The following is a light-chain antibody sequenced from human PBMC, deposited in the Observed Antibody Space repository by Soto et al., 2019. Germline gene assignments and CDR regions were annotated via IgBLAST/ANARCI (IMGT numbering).Light chain of an antibody. CDR2: DAS. CDR3: YQRSHWPL. J-gene: IGKJ4*01. Sequence: EIVLTQSPATLSLSPGERATLSCRASQSVSSYLAWYQQKPGQAPRLLIYDASNRATGIPARFSGSGSGTDFTLTSSRLEPEDFAVYYCYQRSHWPLFGGGTKVEIK. CDR1: QSVSSY. V-gene: IGKV3-11*01.